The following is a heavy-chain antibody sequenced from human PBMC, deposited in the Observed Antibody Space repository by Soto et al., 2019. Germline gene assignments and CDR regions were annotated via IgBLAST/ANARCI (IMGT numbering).Heavy chain of an antibody. D-gene: IGHD3-22*01. CDR3: AKYDSSGYYYFRKTQYFDY. V-gene: IGHV3-23*01. CDR2: ISGSGGST. Sequence: HPGGSLRLSCSASGFTFSSYAMSWVRQAPGKGLEWVSAISGSGGSTYYADSVKGRFTISRDNSKNTLYLQMNSLRAEDTAVYYCAKYDSSGYYYFRKTQYFDYWGQGTLVTVSS. CDR1: GFTFSSYA. J-gene: IGHJ4*02.